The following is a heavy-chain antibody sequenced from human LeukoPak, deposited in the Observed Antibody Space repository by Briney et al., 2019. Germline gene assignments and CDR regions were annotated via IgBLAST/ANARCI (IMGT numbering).Heavy chain of an antibody. Sequence: PSETLSLTCTVSGGAIISDNFYWGWVRQPPGKGLEWVGSINYSRTTYYNPSLRSRVSISVDTSRTHFFLRLNSVTAADTAVYYCGRLFDSWGQGILVAFS. CDR2: INYSRTT. CDR1: GGAIISDNFY. J-gene: IGHJ4*02. CDR3: GRLFDS. V-gene: IGHV4-39*01.